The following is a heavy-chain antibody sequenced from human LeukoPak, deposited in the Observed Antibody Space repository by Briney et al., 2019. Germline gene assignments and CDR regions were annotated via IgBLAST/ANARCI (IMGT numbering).Heavy chain of an antibody. CDR3: AVAYYYDSSGYYPYYFDY. D-gene: IGHD3-22*01. Sequence: AASVKVSCKASGGTFSSYAISWVRQAPGQGLEWMGGIIPIFGTANYAQKFQGRVTITADESTSTAYMELSSLRSEDTAVYYCAVAYYYDSSGYYPYYFDYWGQGTLVTVSS. CDR2: IIPIFGTA. V-gene: IGHV1-69*01. CDR1: GGTFSSYA. J-gene: IGHJ4*02.